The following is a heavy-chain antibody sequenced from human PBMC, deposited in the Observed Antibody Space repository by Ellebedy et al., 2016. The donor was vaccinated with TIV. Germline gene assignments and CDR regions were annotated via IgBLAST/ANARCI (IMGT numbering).Heavy chain of an antibody. D-gene: IGHD3-16*01. Sequence: GESLKISXAASGFAFNGDWMNWVRQPPGRGLEWVANINPDGRDKYYVDSVMGRFTISRDNAKNSLSLQMTSLRGEDTAMYYCLTGGGYWGQGTLVTVSS. V-gene: IGHV3-7*01. J-gene: IGHJ4*02. CDR1: GFAFNGDW. CDR2: INPDGRDK. CDR3: LTGGGY.